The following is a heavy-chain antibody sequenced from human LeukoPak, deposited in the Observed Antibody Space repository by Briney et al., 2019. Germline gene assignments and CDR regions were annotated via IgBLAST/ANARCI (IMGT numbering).Heavy chain of an antibody. CDR2: IYYSGST. J-gene: IGHJ3*02. CDR1: GGSISSSSYY. CDR3: ARDKEANYGDYVEKAFDI. V-gene: IGHV4-39*07. Sequence: SETLSLTCTVSGGSISSSSYYWGWIRQPPGKGLEWIGSIYYSGSTYYNPSLKSRVTISVDTSKNQFSLKLSSVTAADTAVYYCARDKEANYGDYVEKAFDIWGQGTMVTVSS. D-gene: IGHD4-17*01.